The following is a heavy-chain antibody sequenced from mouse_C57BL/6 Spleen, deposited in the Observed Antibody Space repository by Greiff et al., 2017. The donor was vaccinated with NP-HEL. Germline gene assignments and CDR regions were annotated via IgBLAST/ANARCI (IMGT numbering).Heavy chain of an antibody. CDR1: GYTFTSYW. Sequence: VQLQQPGAELVMPGASVKLSCKASGYTFTSYWMHWVKQRPGQGLEWIGEIDPSDSYTNYNQKFKGKSTLTVDKSSSTAYMQLSSLTSEDSAVYYCALTTVAMDYWGQGTSVTVSS. CDR2: IDPSDSYT. D-gene: IGHD1-1*01. J-gene: IGHJ4*01. CDR3: ALTTVAMDY. V-gene: IGHV1-69*01.